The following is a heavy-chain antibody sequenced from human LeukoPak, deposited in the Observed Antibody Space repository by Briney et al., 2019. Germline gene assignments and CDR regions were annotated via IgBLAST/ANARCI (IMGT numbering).Heavy chain of an antibody. CDR3: ARAVDSELAAPHDAFDI. V-gene: IGHV4-39*07. J-gene: IGHJ3*02. Sequence: SETLSLTCSVSGGSISRTSYHWAWVRQPPGKGLEWIATVHYTGTTYYNPSLQSRVTISVDTSKNQFSLKLSSVTAADTAVYYCARAVDSELAAPHDAFDIWGQGTMVTVSS. CDR1: GGSISRTSYH. CDR2: VHYTGTT. D-gene: IGHD2-15*01.